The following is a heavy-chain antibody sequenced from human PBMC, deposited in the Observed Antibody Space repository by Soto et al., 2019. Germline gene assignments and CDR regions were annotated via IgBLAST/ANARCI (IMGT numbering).Heavy chain of an antibody. CDR2: IYYSGST. Sequence: PSETLSLTCTVSGGSVSSGSYYWSWIRQPPGKGLEWIGYIYYSGSTNYNPSLKSRVTISVDTSKNQFSLKLSSVTAADTAVYYCARHQLRAVAGIFDYWGQGTLVTVSS. D-gene: IGHD6-19*01. V-gene: IGHV4-61*01. CDR3: ARHQLRAVAGIFDY. J-gene: IGHJ4*02. CDR1: GGSVSSGSYY.